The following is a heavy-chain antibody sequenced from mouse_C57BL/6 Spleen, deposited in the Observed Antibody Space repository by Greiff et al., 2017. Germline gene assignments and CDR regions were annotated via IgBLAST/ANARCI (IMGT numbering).Heavy chain of an antibody. CDR1: GYAFSSSW. V-gene: IGHV1-82*01. J-gene: IGHJ2*01. CDR2: IYPGDGDT. Sequence: QVQLKQSGPELVKPGASVKISCKASGYAFSSSWMNWVKQRPGKGLEWIGRIYPGDGDTNYNGKFKGKATLTADKSSSTAYMQLSSLTSEDSAVYFCARLDGYYENFDYWGQGTTLTVSS. D-gene: IGHD2-3*01. CDR3: ARLDGYYENFDY.